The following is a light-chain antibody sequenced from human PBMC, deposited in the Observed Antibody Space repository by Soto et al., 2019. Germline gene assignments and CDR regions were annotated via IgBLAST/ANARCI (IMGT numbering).Light chain of an antibody. CDR2: AAS. J-gene: IGKJ1*01. Sequence: DIQMTQSPSSLSASVGDRVTITCRASQSISSYLNWYQQKPGKAPKLLIYAASSLQSGVPSRFSGSGSGTEFNLTISSLQPEDFATYYCQQYNSFIWTFGRGTKV. CDR3: QQYNSFIWT. CDR1: QSISSY. V-gene: IGKV1-39*01.